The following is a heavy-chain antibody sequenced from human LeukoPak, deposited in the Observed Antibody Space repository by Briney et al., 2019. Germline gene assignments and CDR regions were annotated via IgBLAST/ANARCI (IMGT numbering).Heavy chain of an antibody. CDR3: ARDLGITMVRGVITHYYYYGMDV. D-gene: IGHD3-10*01. Sequence: SETLSLTCSVSGGSISSSGYYWGWLRQPPGKGLEWIGSFYYTGSTYYSPSLKSRATISRDTSKNQFSLNLFSVTAADTAVYYCARDLGITMVRGVITHYYYYGMDVWGQGTTVTVS. CDR2: FYYTGST. J-gene: IGHJ6*02. CDR1: GGSISSSGYY. V-gene: IGHV4-39*02.